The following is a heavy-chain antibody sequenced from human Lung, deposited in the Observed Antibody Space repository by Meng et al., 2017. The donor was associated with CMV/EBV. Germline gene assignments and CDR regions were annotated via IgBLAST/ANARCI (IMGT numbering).Heavy chain of an antibody. CDR1: GFTFSSYW. V-gene: IGHV3-7*01. D-gene: IGHD6-19*01. CDR3: ARVSGIAVAGTLGFGYYYYGMDV. Sequence: GGSXRLXCAASGFTFSSYWMSWVRQAPGKGLEWVANIKQDGSEKYYVDSVKGRFTISRDNAKNSLYLQMNSLRAEDTAVYYCARVSGIAVAGTLGFGYYYYGMDVWGQGTXVTVSS. J-gene: IGHJ6*02. CDR2: IKQDGSEK.